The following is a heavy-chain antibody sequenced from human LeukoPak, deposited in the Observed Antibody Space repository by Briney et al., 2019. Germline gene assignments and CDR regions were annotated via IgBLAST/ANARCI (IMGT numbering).Heavy chain of an antibody. CDR3: AKLENYYDSSGYGMDV. CDR1: GFTFSSYA. D-gene: IGHD3-22*01. J-gene: IGHJ6*02. CDR2: ISGSGGST. Sequence: GGSLRLSCAASGFTFSSYAMSWVRQAPGKGLEWVSAISGSGGSTYYADSVKGRFTISRDNSKNTLCLQMNSLRAEDTAVYYCAKLENYYDSSGYGMDVWGQGTTVTVSS. V-gene: IGHV3-23*01.